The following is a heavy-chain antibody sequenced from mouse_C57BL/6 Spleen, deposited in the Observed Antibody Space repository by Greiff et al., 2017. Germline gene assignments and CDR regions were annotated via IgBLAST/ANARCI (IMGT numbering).Heavy chain of an antibody. CDR3: ARHSPVPLFDY. Sequence: EVKLVESGGGLVKPGGSLKLSCAASGFTFSSYTMSLVRQTPEKRLEWVATISGGGGNTYYPDSVKGRFTISRDNAKNTLYLQMSSLRSEDTALYYCARHSPVPLFDYWGQGTTLTVSS. V-gene: IGHV5-9*01. J-gene: IGHJ2*01. CDR1: GFTFSSYT. CDR2: ISGGGGNT.